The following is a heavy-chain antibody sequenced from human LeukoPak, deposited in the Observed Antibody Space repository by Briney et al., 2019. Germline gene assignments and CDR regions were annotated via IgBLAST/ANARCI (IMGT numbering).Heavy chain of an antibody. CDR1: GFTFSSYS. Sequence: PGGSLRLSCAASGFTFSSYSMNWVRQAPGKGLEWVSSISSSSSYIYYADSVKGRFTISRDNAKNSLYLQMNSPRAEDTAVYYCARGGAHGMDVWGQGTTVTVSS. J-gene: IGHJ6*02. D-gene: IGHD1-26*01. CDR3: ARGGAHGMDV. V-gene: IGHV3-21*04. CDR2: ISSSSSYI.